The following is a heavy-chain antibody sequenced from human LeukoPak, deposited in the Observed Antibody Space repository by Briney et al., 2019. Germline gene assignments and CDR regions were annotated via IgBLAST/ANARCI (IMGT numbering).Heavy chain of an antibody. J-gene: IGHJ3*02. CDR2: MNPDSGNT. CDR1: GYTFTSYD. D-gene: IGHD3-10*01. V-gene: IGHV1-8*01. CDR3: ARGPLLWFGELLGAFDI. Sequence: ASVKVSCKASGYTFTSYDINWVRQATGQGLEWMGRMNPDSGNTGYAQKFQGRVTMTRNTSISTAYMELSSLRSEDTAVYYCARGPLLWFGELLGAFDIWGQGTMVTVS.